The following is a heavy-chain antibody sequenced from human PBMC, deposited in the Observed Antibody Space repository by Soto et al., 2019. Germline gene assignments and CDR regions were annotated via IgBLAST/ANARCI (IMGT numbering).Heavy chain of an antibody. CDR1: GGSISSGGYY. J-gene: IGHJ5*02. V-gene: IGHV4-31*03. CDR2: IYYSGST. Sequence: QVQLQESGPGLVKPSQTLSLTCPVSGGSISSGGYYWSWIRQHPGKGLEWIGYIYYSGSTYYNPSLKSRVTISVDTSKNQFSLKLSSVTAADTAVYYCAREYCSGGSCYSADGFDPWGQGTLVTVSS. D-gene: IGHD2-15*01. CDR3: AREYCSGGSCYSADGFDP.